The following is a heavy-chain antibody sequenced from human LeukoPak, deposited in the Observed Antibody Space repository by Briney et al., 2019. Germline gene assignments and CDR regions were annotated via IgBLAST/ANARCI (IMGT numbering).Heavy chain of an antibody. D-gene: IGHD3-3*01. CDR2: IYYSGST. J-gene: IGHJ5*02. CDR1: GGSISSGGYY. CDR3: ARDSRTSGYTQFFDL. Sequence: SETLSLTCTVSGGSISSGGYYWSWIRQHPGKGLEWIGYIYYSGSTYYNPSLKSRVTISVDTSKNQFSLKLCSVTAADTAVYYCARDSRTSGYTQFFDLWGQGTLVTVSS. V-gene: IGHV4-31*03.